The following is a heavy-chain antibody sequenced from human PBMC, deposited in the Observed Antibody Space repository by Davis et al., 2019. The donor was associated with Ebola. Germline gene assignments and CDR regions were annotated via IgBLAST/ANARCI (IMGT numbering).Heavy chain of an antibody. Sequence: PSETLSLTCTVSGGSISSDDYYWTWIRQTPGKGLEWIGYIYYIWSTFYNPSLKSRATISVDTSKNQFSLKLRSVTAADTAVYYCARGYSSTWFGRDFDYWGQGILVSVSS. D-gene: IGHD6-13*01. V-gene: IGHV4-30-4*01. CDR3: ARGYSSTWFGRDFDY. CDR2: IYYIWST. J-gene: IGHJ4*02. CDR1: GGSISSDDYY.